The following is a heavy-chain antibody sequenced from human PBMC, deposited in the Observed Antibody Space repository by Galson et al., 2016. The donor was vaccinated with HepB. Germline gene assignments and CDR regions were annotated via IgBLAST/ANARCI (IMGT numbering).Heavy chain of an antibody. J-gene: IGHJ6*02. CDR3: ARDRWFGDYGMDV. D-gene: IGHD3-10*01. Sequence: SVKVSCKASGYTFTSHGINWVRQAPGQGLEWMGWISAYNGNTNYEQKLHDRVTMTTDTSTTTAYMELRSLRSDDTAVYFGARDRWFGDYGMDVWGQGTTVTVS. V-gene: IGHV1-18*01. CDR2: ISAYNGNT. CDR1: GYTFTSHG.